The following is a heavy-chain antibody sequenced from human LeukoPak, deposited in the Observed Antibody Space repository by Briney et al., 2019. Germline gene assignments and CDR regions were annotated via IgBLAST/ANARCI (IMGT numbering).Heavy chain of an antibody. V-gene: IGHV3-33*06. D-gene: IGHD5-24*01. CDR1: GFTFSSYG. Sequence: GRSLRLSCAASGFTFSSYGMHWVRQAPGKGLEWVAVIWYDGSNKYYADSVKGRFTISRDNSKNTLYLQMNSLRAEDTAVYYCAKGGYNYAFDYWGQGTLVTVSS. CDR2: IWYDGSNK. J-gene: IGHJ4*02. CDR3: AKGGYNYAFDY.